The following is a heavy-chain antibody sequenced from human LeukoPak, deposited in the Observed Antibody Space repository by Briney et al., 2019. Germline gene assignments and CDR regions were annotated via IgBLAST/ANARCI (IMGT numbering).Heavy chain of an antibody. J-gene: IGHJ4*02. D-gene: IGHD6-6*01. V-gene: IGHV4-34*01. Sequence: SETLSLTCAVYGGSFSGYYWSWIRQPPGKGLEWIGEINHSGSTNYNPSLKSRVTISVDTSKNQFSLKLSFVTAADTAVYYYARFDGSSSAGRVYWGQGTLVTVSS. CDR3: ARFDGSSSAGRVY. CDR1: GGSFSGYY. CDR2: INHSGST.